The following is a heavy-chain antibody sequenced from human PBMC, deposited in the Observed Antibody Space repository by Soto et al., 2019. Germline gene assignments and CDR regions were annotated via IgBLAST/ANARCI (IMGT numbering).Heavy chain of an antibody. CDR1: GGSIRSYY. CDR2: SYYSGST. Sequence: QVQLQESGPGLVKPSETLSLTCTVSGGSIRSYYWSWIRQPPGKGLEWIGYSYYSGSTNYNPSLKSRVTISVDTSKNQFSLKLSSVTAADTAVYYCARWYGGSLDYWGQGSLVTVSS. V-gene: IGHV4-59*01. CDR3: ARWYGGSLDY. D-gene: IGHD4-17*01. J-gene: IGHJ4*02.